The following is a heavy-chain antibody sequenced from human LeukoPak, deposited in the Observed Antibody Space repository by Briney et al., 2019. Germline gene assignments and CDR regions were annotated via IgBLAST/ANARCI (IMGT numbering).Heavy chain of an antibody. Sequence: PGGSLRLSCAASGFTFSSYAMPWVRQTPGKGLEWVSSVSGSDGGTYYADSVKGRFTISRDNSKNTLNLQMNSLRVEDTAVYYCAKPARLGDYGAWGQGTTVTVSS. CDR3: AKPARLGDYGA. CDR1: GFTFSSYA. D-gene: IGHD4-17*01. J-gene: IGHJ6*02. CDR2: VSGSDGGT. V-gene: IGHV3-23*01.